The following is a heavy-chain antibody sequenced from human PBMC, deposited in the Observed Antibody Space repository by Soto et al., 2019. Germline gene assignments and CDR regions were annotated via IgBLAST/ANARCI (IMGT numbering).Heavy chain of an antibody. CDR2: INHSGST. CDR1: GGSFSGYY. CDR3: ARPMKLWVLPSTENWFDP. D-gene: IGHD3-10*01. V-gene: IGHV4-34*01. J-gene: IGHJ5*02. Sequence: PSETLSLTCAVSGGSFSGYYWSWIRQPPGKGLEWIGEINHSGSTNYNPSLKSRVAISVDTSKNQFSLKLSSVTAADTAVYYCARPMKLWVLPSTENWFDPWGQGALVTVSS.